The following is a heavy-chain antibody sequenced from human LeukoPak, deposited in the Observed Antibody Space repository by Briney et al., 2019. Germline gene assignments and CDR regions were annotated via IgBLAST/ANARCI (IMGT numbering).Heavy chain of an antibody. CDR2: INPNSGGT. CDR1: GYTFTGYY. CDR3: ARDDSGWYVSYYYYGMDV. Sequence: GASVKVSCKASGYTFTGYYMHWVRQAPGQGLEWMGRINPNSGGTNYAQKFQGRVTMTRDTSISTAYMELSRLRSDDTAVYYCARDDSGWYVSYYYYGMDVWGQGTTVTVSS. V-gene: IGHV1-2*06. J-gene: IGHJ6*02. D-gene: IGHD6-19*01.